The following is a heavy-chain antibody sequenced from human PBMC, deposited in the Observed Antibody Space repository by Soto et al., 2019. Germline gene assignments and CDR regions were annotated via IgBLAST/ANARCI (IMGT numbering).Heavy chain of an antibody. CDR2: IYYSGST. D-gene: IGHD3-22*01. CDR3: ARLGYYDSSGLDY. Sequence: QVQLQESGPGLVKPSETLSLTCTVSGGSISSYYWSWIRQPPGKGLEWIGYIYYSGSTNYNPSLKSRVTIIVHTSTNQCSLKMCTVTAADTAVYYCARLGYYDSSGLDYWGQGTLVTVSS. CDR1: GGSISSYY. V-gene: IGHV4-59*01. J-gene: IGHJ4*02.